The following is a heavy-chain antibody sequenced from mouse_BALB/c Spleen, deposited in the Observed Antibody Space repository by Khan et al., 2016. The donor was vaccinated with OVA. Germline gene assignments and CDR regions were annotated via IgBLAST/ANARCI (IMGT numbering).Heavy chain of an antibody. Sequence: VQLQQSEAELVKPGASVKLSCKTSGYTFTNYWIQWIKQRPGQGLEWIGEIFPGTGTTHYNENFKGKATLTIDTSSTTSYLQLSSLTSEDAAVYFCARGYFGNYEFAYWGQGTLVTVSA. J-gene: IGHJ3*01. D-gene: IGHD2-1*01. V-gene: IGHV1S132*01. CDR1: GYTFTNYW. CDR3: ARGYFGNYEFAY. CDR2: IFPGTGTT.